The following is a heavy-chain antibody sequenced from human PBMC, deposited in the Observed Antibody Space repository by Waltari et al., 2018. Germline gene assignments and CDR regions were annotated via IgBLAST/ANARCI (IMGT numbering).Heavy chain of an antibody. CDR2: IYYSGST. V-gene: IGHV4-39*07. Sequence: QLQLQESGPGLVKPSETLSLTGTVSGGSISSSSYYWGWSRQPPGKGLEWIGSIYYSGSTYYNPSLKSRVTISVDTSKNQFSLKLSSVTAADTAVYYCARKDVGYGEYFDYWGQGTLVTVSS. J-gene: IGHJ4*02. D-gene: IGHD4-17*01. CDR1: GGSISSSSYY. CDR3: ARKDVGYGEYFDY.